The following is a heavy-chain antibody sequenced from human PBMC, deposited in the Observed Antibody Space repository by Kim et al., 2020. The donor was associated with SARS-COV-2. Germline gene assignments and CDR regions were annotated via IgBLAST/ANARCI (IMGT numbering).Heavy chain of an antibody. CDR1: GYSFTSYW. J-gene: IGHJ3*02. D-gene: IGHD3-22*01. Sequence: GESLKISCKGSGYSFTSYWISWVRQMPGKGLEWMGRIDPSDSYTNYSPSFQGHVTISADKSISTAYLQWSSLKASDTAMYYCASRWARGYYYDSSGYLDAFDIWGQGTMVTVSS. CDR2: IDPSDSYT. V-gene: IGHV5-10-1*01. CDR3: ASRWARGYYYDSSGYLDAFDI.